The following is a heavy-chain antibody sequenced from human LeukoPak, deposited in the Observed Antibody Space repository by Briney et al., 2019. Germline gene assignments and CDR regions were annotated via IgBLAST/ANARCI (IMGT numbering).Heavy chain of an antibody. V-gene: IGHV4-59*08. CDR2: IYYSGST. CDR1: GGSISSYY. J-gene: IGHJ4*02. CDR3: ARRKMGSSWPDY. D-gene: IGHD6-13*01. Sequence: SETLSLTCTVSGGSISSYYWSWIRQPPGKGPEWIGYIYYSGSTNYNPSLKSRVTISVDTSKNQFSLKLSSATAADTAVYYCARRKMGSSWPDYWGQGTLVTVSS.